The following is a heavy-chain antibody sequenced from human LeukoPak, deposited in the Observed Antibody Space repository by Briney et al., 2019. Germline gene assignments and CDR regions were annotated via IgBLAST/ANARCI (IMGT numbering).Heavy chain of an antibody. CDR2: IIPIFGTA. D-gene: IGHD2-15*01. Sequence: SVKVSCKASGGTFSSYAISCVRQAPGQGLEWMGGIIPIFGTANYAQKFQGRVTITTDESTSTAYMDLSSLRSEDTAVYYCARGAPDCSGGSCYRRDYYYYMDVWGKGTTVTVSS. CDR1: GGTFSSYA. CDR3: ARGAPDCSGGSCYRRDYYYYMDV. J-gene: IGHJ6*03. V-gene: IGHV1-69*05.